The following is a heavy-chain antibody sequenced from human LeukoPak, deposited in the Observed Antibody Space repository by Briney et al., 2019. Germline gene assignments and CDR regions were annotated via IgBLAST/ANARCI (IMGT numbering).Heavy chain of an antibody. Sequence: SVKVSFKASGGPFSSYAISWVRQAPGQGLEWMGGIIPIFGTANYAQKLQGRVTITADESTSTAYMELSSQRSEDTAVYYCARESNYYDSSGPEYWFDPWGQGTLVTVSS. V-gene: IGHV1-69*13. J-gene: IGHJ5*02. D-gene: IGHD3-22*01. CDR1: GGPFSSYA. CDR2: IIPIFGTA. CDR3: ARESNYYDSSGPEYWFDP.